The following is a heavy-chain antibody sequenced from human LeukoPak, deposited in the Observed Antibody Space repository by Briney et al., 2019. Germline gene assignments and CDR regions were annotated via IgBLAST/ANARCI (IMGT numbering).Heavy chain of an antibody. V-gene: IGHV4-39*01. CDR3: ARPDYDSSGTDY. CDR2: IHYSGTT. D-gene: IGHD3-22*01. Sequence: PSETLSLTCTVSGGSISSGNYYWGWIRQPPGKGLDWIASIHYSGTTYYNPSLKSRVTISVDTSKNQFSLKLSSVTAADTAVYYCARPDYDSSGTDYWGQGTLVTVSS. J-gene: IGHJ4*02. CDR1: GGSISSGNYY.